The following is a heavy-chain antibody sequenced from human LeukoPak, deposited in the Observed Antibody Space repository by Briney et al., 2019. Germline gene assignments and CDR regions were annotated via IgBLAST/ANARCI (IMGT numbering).Heavy chain of an antibody. CDR3: TSQIRYFDWPGVDY. V-gene: IGHV3-73*01. J-gene: IGHJ4*02. D-gene: IGHD3-9*01. CDR2: IRSKANSYAT. Sequence: GGSLRLSCAASGFTFSGSAIHWVRQASGKGLEWVGRIRSKANSYATAYAASVKGRFTISRDDSKNTAYLQMNSLKTEDTAVYYCTSQIRYFDWPGVDYWGQGTLVTVSS. CDR1: GFTFSGSA.